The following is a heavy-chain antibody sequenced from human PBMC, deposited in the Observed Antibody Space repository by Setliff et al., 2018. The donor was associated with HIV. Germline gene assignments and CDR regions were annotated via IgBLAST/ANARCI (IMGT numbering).Heavy chain of an antibody. V-gene: IGHV1-2*02. CDR1: GYTFTGYY. D-gene: IGHD6-19*01. Sequence: ASVKVSCKASGYTFTGYYMHWVRQAPGQGLEWMGWINPNNGGTNYAQKLQGRVTMTRDTSTNTVYMELRSLISEDTDVYYCAKDNPGPAINSGRIKSWFDPWGEGTLVTVSS. CDR3: AKDNPGPAINSGRIKSWFDP. J-gene: IGHJ5*02. CDR2: INPNNGGT.